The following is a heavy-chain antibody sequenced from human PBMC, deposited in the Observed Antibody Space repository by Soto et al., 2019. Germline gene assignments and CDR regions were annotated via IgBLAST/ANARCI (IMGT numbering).Heavy chain of an antibody. CDR1: GYTFTSYG. V-gene: IGHV1-18*01. D-gene: IGHD6-19*01. CDR3: ATSSDLYSSGWYFDY. CDR2: ISAYNGNT. Sequence: GASVKVSCKASGYTFTSYGISWVRQAPGQGLEWMGWISAYNGNTNYAQKLQGRVTMTTGTSTSTAYMELRSLRSDDTAVYYCATSSDLYSSGWYFDYWGQGTLVTVSS. J-gene: IGHJ4*02.